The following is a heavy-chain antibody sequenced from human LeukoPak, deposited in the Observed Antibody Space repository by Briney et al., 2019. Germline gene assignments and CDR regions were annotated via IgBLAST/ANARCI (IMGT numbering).Heavy chain of an antibody. CDR1: GFTFSSYSMN. CDR3: ARLVDY. V-gene: IGHV4-39*01. J-gene: IGHJ4*02. CDR2: IYYSGST. D-gene: IGHD2-2*01. Sequence: PGGSLRLSCAASGFTFSSYSMNWVRQPPGKGLEWIGSIYYSGSTYYNPSLKSRVTISVDTSKNQFSLKLSSVTAADTAVYYCARLVDYWGQGTLVTVSS.